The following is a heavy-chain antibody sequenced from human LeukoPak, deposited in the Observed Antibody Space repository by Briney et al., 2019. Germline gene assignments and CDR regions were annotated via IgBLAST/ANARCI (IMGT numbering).Heavy chain of an antibody. CDR2: INWNGGST. Sequence: GSLRLSCAASGFTFDDYGMSWVRQAPGKGLEWVAGINWNGGSTGYADSVKGRFTISRDNAKNSLYLQMNSLRAEDTALYQCAGEGDSGHHRDFDYWGEGTLVTVSS. V-gene: IGHV3-20*01. J-gene: IGHJ4*02. CDR3: AGEGDSGHHRDFDY. CDR1: GFTFDDYG. D-gene: IGHD5-12*01.